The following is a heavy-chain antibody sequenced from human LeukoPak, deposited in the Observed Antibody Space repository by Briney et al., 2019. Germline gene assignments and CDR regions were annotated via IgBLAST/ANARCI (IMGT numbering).Heavy chain of an antibody. CDR1: GYTFTSYG. Sequence: ASVKVSCKASGYTFTSYGISWVRQAPGQGLEWMGWISAYNGNTNYAQKLQGRVTMTTDTSTSTAYMELRSLRSDDTAVYYCARDYYYDSSGYDPWDAFDIWGQGTMVTVSS. J-gene: IGHJ3*02. CDR2: ISAYNGNT. D-gene: IGHD3-22*01. CDR3: ARDYYYDSSGYDPWDAFDI. V-gene: IGHV1-18*01.